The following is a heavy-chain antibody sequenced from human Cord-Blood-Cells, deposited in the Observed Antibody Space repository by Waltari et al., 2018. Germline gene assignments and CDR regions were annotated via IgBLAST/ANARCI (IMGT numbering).Heavy chain of an antibody. D-gene: IGHD6-19*01. V-gene: IGHV4-34*01. J-gene: IGHJ4*02. Sequence: QVHLQQWGAGLLKPSETLSLTCAVYGGSFSGYYWSWIRQPPGKGLEWIGEINHSGSTNYNPSLKSRVTISVDTSKNQFSLKLSSVTAADTAVYYCARGASGWYKDFDYWGQGTLVTVSS. CDR3: ARGASGWYKDFDY. CDR1: GGSFSGYY. CDR2: INHSGST.